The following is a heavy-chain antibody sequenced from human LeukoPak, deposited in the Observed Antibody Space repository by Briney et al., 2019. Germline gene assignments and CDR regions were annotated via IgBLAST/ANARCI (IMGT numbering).Heavy chain of an antibody. CDR1: GGSFSGYY. J-gene: IGHJ4*02. CDR3: ARLIAVAGTLSFFDY. CDR2: IPYSGST. Sequence: SETLSLTCAVYGGSFSGYYWSWIRQPPGKGLECIGYIPYSGSTYYNTSLKSRLTISVDTSKNQFSLKYNSVTAADTAVYYCARLIAVAGTLSFFDYWGQGILVTVSS. V-gene: IGHV4-59*08. D-gene: IGHD6-19*01.